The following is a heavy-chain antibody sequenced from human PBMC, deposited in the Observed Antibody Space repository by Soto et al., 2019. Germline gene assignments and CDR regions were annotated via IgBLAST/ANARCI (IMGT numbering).Heavy chain of an antibody. J-gene: IGHJ4*02. V-gene: IGHV3-30*18. CDR2: ISYDGGNE. CDR1: GFTFSSYG. D-gene: IGHD1-26*01. CDR3: AKDRYSGTYPTDFDH. Sequence: PVGSLRLSCAVSGFTFSSYGIHWVRQAPGKGLEWVALISYDGGNEKYTESVKDRFTISRDDSHDVAYLQMSSLRTEDTAMYYCAKDRYSGTYPTDFDHWGQGSLVTVSS.